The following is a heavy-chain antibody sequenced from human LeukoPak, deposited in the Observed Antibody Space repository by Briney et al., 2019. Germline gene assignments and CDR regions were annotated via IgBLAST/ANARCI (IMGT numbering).Heavy chain of an antibody. V-gene: IGHV1-69*13. D-gene: IGHD4-11*01. J-gene: IGHJ6*03. CDR1: GGTFSSYA. CDR3: ASLARTSNYGFYYYMDV. Sequence: SVKVSCKASGGTFSSYAISWVRQAPGQGLEWMGGIIPIFGTANYAQKFQAESRLPRTNLSSLRSEDTAVYYCASLARTSNYGFYYYMDVWGKGTTVTVSS. CDR2: IIPIFGTA.